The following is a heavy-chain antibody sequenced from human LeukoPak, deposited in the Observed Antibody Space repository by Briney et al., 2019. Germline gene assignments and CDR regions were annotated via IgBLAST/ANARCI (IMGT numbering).Heavy chain of an antibody. CDR2: TYYSGST. CDR3: ARGAGYCSSTGCYPHGMDV. V-gene: IGHV4-31*03. Sequence: PSQTLSLTCTVSGGSISSGGYYWSWIRQPPGKGLEWIGYTYYSGSTYYNPSLKSRVTISVDTSKNQFSLKLSSVTAADTAVYYCARGAGYCSSTGCYPHGMDVWGQGTTVTVSS. CDR1: GGSISSGGYY. J-gene: IGHJ6*02. D-gene: IGHD2-2*01.